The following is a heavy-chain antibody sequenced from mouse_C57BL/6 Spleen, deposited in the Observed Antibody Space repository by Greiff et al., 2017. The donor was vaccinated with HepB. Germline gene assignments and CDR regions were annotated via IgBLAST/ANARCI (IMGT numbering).Heavy chain of an antibody. CDR2: IDPSDSET. V-gene: IGHV1-52*01. CDR1: GYTFTSYW. J-gene: IGHJ1*03. D-gene: IGHD1-1*01. CDR3: ASTKNITTEGYYDV. Sequence: VQLQQSGAELVRPGSSVKLSCKASGYTFTSYWMHWVKQRPIQGLEWIGNIDPSDSETHYNQKFKDKATLTVDKSSSTAYMQLSSLTSEDSAVYYCASTKNITTEGYYDVWGTGTTVTVSS.